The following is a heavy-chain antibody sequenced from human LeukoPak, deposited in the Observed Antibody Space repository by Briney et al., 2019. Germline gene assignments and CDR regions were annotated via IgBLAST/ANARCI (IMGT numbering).Heavy chain of an antibody. Sequence: PSETLSLTCAVSGGSISSYYWSWIRQPPRKGLEWIGYVFYSGSINYNPSLKSRVTISIDASKNQFSLKLSSVTAADTAVYYCARLTSGTHPSFDYWGQGTLVTVSS. CDR3: ARLTSGTHPSFDY. CDR1: GGSISSYY. J-gene: IGHJ4*02. D-gene: IGHD3-10*01. CDR2: VFYSGSI. V-gene: IGHV4-59*08.